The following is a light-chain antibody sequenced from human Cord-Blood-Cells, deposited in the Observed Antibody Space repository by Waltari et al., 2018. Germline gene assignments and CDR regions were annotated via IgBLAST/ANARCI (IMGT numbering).Light chain of an antibody. CDR3: AAWDDSLSGWV. J-gene: IGLJ3*02. Sequence: QSVLTQPPSASGTPGQRVTISCSGSSSNIGSNYVYWYQQLPGTAPKLLIYRNNPRPSGVPDRFSGSKSGTSASLAISGLRSEDEADYCCAAWDDSLSGWVFGGGTKLTVL. CDR1: SSNIGSNY. V-gene: IGLV1-47*01. CDR2: RNN.